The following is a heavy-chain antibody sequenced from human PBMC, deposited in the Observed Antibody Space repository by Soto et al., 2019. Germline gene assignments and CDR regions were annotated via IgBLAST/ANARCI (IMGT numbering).Heavy chain of an antibody. CDR3: AKDIRRLSGSPAEGAFDI. D-gene: IGHD1-26*01. V-gene: IGHV3-9*01. CDR1: GFTFDDYA. J-gene: IGHJ3*02. CDR2: ISWNSGSI. Sequence: SLRLSCAASGFTFDDYAMHWVRQAPGKGLEWVSGISWNSGSIGYADSVKGRFTISRDNAKNSLYLQMNSLRAEDTALYYCAKDIRRLSGSPAEGAFDIWGQGTMVTVSS.